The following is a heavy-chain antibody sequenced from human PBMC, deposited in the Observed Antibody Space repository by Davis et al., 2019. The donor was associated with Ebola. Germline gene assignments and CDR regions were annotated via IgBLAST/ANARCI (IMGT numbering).Heavy chain of an antibody. CDR3: TRDACSTSCYRGYYYYGMDV. Sequence: GGSLRLSCTASGFTFGDYAMSWVRQAPGKGLEWVGIIRSKAYGGTTEYAASVKGRFTISRDDSKSIAYLQMNSLKTEDTAVYYCTRDACSTSCYRGYYYYGMDVWGQGTTVTVSS. CDR2: IRSKAYGGTT. J-gene: IGHJ6*02. D-gene: IGHD2-2*02. CDR1: GFTFGDYA. V-gene: IGHV3-49*04.